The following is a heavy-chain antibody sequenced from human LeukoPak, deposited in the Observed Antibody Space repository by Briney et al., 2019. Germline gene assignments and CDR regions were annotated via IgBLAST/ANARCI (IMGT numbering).Heavy chain of an antibody. D-gene: IGHD6-13*01. CDR1: GFTFSNYA. CDR2: ISGSGDST. Sequence: GGSLRLSCAASGFTFSNYAMSWVRQAPGEGLEWVSTISGSGDSTYYADSVKGRFTISRDNSKNTLFLQMNNRRGEDTPAYYCAKDPPTAGTTFDYWGQGALVTVSS. J-gene: IGHJ4*02. CDR3: AKDPPTAGTTFDY. V-gene: IGHV3-23*01.